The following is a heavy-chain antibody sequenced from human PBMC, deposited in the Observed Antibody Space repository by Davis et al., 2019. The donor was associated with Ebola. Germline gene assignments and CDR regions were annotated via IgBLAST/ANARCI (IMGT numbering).Heavy chain of an antibody. CDR1: GFTFSIFG. CDR3: ARGINVVTAMRFDY. Sequence: GESLKISCAASGFTFSIFGMNWVRQAPGKGLEWLSYISSSTTTIYYADSVKGRFSISRDNAKNSLYLQMDSLTDEETAVYYCARGINVVTAMRFDYWGQGTLVTVSS. D-gene: IGHD2-21*02. V-gene: IGHV3-48*02. CDR2: ISSSTTTI. J-gene: IGHJ4*02.